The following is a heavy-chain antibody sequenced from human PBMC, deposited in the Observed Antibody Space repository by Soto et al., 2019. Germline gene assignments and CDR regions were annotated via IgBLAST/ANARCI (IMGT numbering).Heavy chain of an antibody. CDR2: INPSGGST. J-gene: IGHJ4*02. V-gene: IGHV1-46*03. CDR3: ARDESSAAVVVAATLDY. D-gene: IGHD2-15*01. CDR1: GYTFTSYY. Sequence: GSVNVSCQASGYTFTSYYMHWVRQAPGQGLERMGIINPSGGSTSYAQKFQGRVTMTRDTSTSTVYMELSSLRSEDTAVYYCARDESSAAVVVAATLDYWGQGTLVTVSS.